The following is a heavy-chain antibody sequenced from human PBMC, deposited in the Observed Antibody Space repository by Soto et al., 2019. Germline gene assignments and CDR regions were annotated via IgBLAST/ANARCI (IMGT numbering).Heavy chain of an antibody. V-gene: IGHV4-31*03. CDR3: ATWHEREHAYDV. Sequence: PSETLSLTCTVSGGSISSGGYYWSWIRQHPGKGLEWIGYIYYSGSTYYNPSLKSRVTISVDTSKNQFSLKLSSVTADDTAVYCCATWHEREHAYDVWGQGTTVTVSS. D-gene: IGHD1-1*01. CDR1: GGSISSGGYY. J-gene: IGHJ3*01. CDR2: IYYSGST.